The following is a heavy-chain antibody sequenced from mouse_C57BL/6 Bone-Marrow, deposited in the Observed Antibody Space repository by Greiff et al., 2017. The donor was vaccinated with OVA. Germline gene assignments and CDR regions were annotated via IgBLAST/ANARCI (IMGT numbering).Heavy chain of an antibody. CDR1: GYTFTSYW. CDR2: IDPSDSYT. D-gene: IGHD1-1*01. CDR3: ARHYYGSSPWYFDV. J-gene: IGHJ1*03. V-gene: IGHV1-69*01. Sequence: QVQLQQPGAELVMPGASVKLSCKASGYTFTSYWMHWVKQRPGQGLEWIGEIDPSDSYTNYNQKFKGKSTLTVDKSSSTAYMQLNSLTSEDSAVYYCARHYYGSSPWYFDVWGTGTTVTVSS.